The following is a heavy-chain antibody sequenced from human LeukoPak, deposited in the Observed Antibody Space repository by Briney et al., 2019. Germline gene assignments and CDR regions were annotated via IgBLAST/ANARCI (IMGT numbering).Heavy chain of an antibody. CDR3: AKGWGTAMPFGY. Sequence: GGSLRLSCAASGFTFSSYGMHWVRQAPGKGLEWVAVISYDGSNKYYADSVKGRSTISRDNSKNTLYLQMNSLRAEDTAVYYCAKGWGTAMPFGYWGQGTLVTVSS. CDR1: GFTFSSYG. D-gene: IGHD5-18*01. CDR2: ISYDGSNK. J-gene: IGHJ4*02. V-gene: IGHV3-30*18.